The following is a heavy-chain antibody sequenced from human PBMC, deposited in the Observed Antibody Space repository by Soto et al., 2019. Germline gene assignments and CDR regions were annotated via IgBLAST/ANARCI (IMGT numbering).Heavy chain of an antibody. D-gene: IGHD3-22*01. V-gene: IGHV4-61*01. CDR2: IYYSGSI. CDR3: ARAYYDTSGSSLDP. Sequence: SETLSLTCSVSGGSVTSDSYYWSWIRQPPGKGLEWIGYIYYSGSINYNPSLKSRVTISDDTSKNQFSLRLSSVTAADTAVYYCARAYYDTSGSSLDPSGQGMLVSVSS. CDR1: GGSVTSDSYY. J-gene: IGHJ5*02.